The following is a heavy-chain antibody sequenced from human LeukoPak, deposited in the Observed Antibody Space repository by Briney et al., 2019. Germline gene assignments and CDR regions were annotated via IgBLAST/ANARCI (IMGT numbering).Heavy chain of an antibody. CDR2: INHSGST. CDR1: GGSFSGYY. V-gene: IGHV4-34*01. J-gene: IGHJ5*02. Sequence: PSETLSLTCAVCGGSFSGYYWSWIRQPPGKGLEWIGEINHSGSTNYNPSLKSRVTISVDTSKNQFSLKLSSVTAADTAVYYCARLYYYGSGSNLWGQGTLVTVSS. CDR3: ARLYYYGSGSNL. D-gene: IGHD3-10*01.